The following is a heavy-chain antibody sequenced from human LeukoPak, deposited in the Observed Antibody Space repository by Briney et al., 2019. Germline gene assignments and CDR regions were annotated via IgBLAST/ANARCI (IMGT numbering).Heavy chain of an antibody. J-gene: IGHJ3*02. CDR1: GFTFSSYA. CDR3: AKDSDDYGALGYDAFDI. V-gene: IGHV3-23*01. CDR2: ISGSGGST. Sequence: PGGSLRLSCAASGFTFSSYAMSWVRQAPGKGLEWVSAISGSGGSTYHADSVKGRFTISRDNSKNTLYLQMNSLRAEDTAVYYCAKDSDDYGALGYDAFDIWGQGTMVTVSS. D-gene: IGHD4-17*01.